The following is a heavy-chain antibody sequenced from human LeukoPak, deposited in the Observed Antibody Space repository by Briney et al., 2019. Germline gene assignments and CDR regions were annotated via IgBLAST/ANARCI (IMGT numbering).Heavy chain of an antibody. CDR1: GGTFSSYA. CDR3: ATPLDGYNRYFDY. CDR2: IIPIFGTA. V-gene: IGHV1-69*01. J-gene: IGHJ4*02. Sequence: SVKVSCKASGGTFSSYAISWVRQAPGQGLEWMGGIIPIFGTANYAQKFQGRVTITADESTSTAYMELSSLRSEDTAVYYCATPLDGYNRYFDYWGQGTLVTVSS. D-gene: IGHD5-24*01.